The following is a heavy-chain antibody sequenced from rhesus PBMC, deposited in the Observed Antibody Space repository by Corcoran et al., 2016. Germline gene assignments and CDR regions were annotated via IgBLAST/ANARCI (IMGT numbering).Heavy chain of an antibody. CDR2: ISEIGRT. CDR1: GGSISRSYYY. CDR3: ARDSYLDWLDPHYFDY. Sequence: QVQLQESGPGLVKPSETLSLTCAVSGGSISRSYYYWSWLRQAPGQGLEWIGYISEIGRTSTNPALKRRFNKSRDTSKNQFALKLSSGTAAEPAVDYRARDSYLDWLDPHYFDYWGQGVLVTVSS. V-gene: IGHV4-122*02. J-gene: IGHJ4*01. D-gene: IGHD3-3*01.